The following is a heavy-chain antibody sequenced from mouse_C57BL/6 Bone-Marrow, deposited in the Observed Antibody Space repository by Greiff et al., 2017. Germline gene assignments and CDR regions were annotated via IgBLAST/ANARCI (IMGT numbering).Heavy chain of an antibody. CDR2: ISYDGSN. CDR3: ARGSCGNYYFDD. Sequence: EVQLVESGPGLVKPSQSLSLTCSVTGYSITSGYYWNWIRQFPGNKLEWMGYISYDGSNNYNPSLKNRISLTRDPSTNQFFLKLNSVTTEDTAKYCCARGSCGNYYFDDWGQGTTLTGSS. CDR1: GYSITSGYY. V-gene: IGHV3-6*01. D-gene: IGHD2-1*01. J-gene: IGHJ2*01.